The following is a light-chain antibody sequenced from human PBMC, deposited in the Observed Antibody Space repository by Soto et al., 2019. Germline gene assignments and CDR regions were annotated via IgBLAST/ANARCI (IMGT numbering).Light chain of an antibody. J-gene: IGKJ3*01. V-gene: IGKV3-15*01. CDR1: QSVSNN. CDR3: QQYNNWRPLT. CDR2: GAS. Sequence: EIVLAQSPGTLSLSPGERATLSCRASQSVSNNYLAWYQQKPGQAPRLLIYGASTRATGIPARFSGSGSGTEFTLTISSLQSEDFAVYCCQQYNNWRPLTFGPGTKVDIK.